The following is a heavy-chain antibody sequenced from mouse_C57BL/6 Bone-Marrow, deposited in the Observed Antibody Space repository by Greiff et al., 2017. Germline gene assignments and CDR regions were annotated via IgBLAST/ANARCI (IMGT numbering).Heavy chain of an antibody. CDR3: ARRQGRDYYGSSYHWYFDV. J-gene: IGHJ1*03. D-gene: IGHD1-1*01. Sequence: QVQLQQSGAELARPGASVKLSCKASGYTFTSYGISWVKQRTGQGLEWIGEIYPRSGNTYYNEKFKGKATLTADKSSSTAYMELRSLTSEDSAVYFCARRQGRDYYGSSYHWYFDVWGTGTTVTVSS. CDR1: GYTFTSYG. CDR2: IYPRSGNT. V-gene: IGHV1-81*01.